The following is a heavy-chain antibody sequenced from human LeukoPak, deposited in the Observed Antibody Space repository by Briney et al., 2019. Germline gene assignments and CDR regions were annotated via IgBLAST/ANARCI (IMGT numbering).Heavy chain of an antibody. D-gene: IGHD3-22*01. J-gene: IGHJ4*02. CDR3: AKGSYYDSSGSFYFDY. CDR1: GLTFSSYA. CDR2: ISGSGDNT. V-gene: IGHV3-23*01. Sequence: GGSLRLSCAASGLTFSSYAMSWVRQAPGKGLEWVSGISGSGDNTYYADSVKGRFTISRDNSKNTLYVQVNSLGTEDTAAYYCAKGSYYDSSGSFYFDYRGQGTLVTVSS.